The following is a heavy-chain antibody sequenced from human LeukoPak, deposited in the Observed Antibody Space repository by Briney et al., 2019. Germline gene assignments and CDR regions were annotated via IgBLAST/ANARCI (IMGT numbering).Heavy chain of an antibody. Sequence: GGSLRLSCAASGFNFGIYGMHWVRQAPGKGLEWVAVMWDDGTNEYYVESVKGRFTISRDNGKRTLYLQMNSLRVEDTAVYYCARGARIVGAKEWSWSAFDIWGQGTMVTVSS. J-gene: IGHJ3*02. D-gene: IGHD1-26*01. CDR2: MWDDGTNE. V-gene: IGHV3-33*01. CDR3: ARGARIVGAKEWSWSAFDI. CDR1: GFNFGIYG.